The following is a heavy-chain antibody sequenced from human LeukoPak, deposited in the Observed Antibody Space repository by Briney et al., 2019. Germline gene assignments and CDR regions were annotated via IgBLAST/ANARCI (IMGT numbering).Heavy chain of an antibody. CDR1: GGSISSYY. D-gene: IGHD3-9*01. Sequence: PSETLSLTCTVSGGSISSYYWSWIRQPPGKGLEWIGYIYYSGSTNYNPSLKSRVTISVDTSKNQFSLKLSSVTAADTAVYYCASSYFDWSGGFDYWGQGTLVTVSS. CDR2: IYYSGST. CDR3: ASSYFDWSGGFDY. J-gene: IGHJ4*02. V-gene: IGHV4-59*08.